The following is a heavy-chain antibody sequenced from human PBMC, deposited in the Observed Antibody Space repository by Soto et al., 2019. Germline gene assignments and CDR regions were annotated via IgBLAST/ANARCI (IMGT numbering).Heavy chain of an antibody. D-gene: IGHD2-15*01. CDR2: INAGNGNT. CDR3: ARAMVVGATGAFDI. CDR1: RYTFTSYS. Sequence: SVKLSCKASRYTFTSYSMHWVRQAPGQRLEWMGWINAGNGNTKYSQKFQGRVTITRDTSASTAYMELSSLRSEDTAVYYCARAMVVGATGAFDIWGQGTMVTVSS. V-gene: IGHV1-3*01. J-gene: IGHJ3*02.